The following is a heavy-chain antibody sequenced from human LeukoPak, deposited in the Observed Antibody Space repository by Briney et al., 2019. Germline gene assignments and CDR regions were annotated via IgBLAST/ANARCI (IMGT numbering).Heavy chain of an antibody. Sequence: PSETLSLTCTVSGGSISSSSYYWGWIRQPPGKGLERIGSIYYSGSTYYNPSLKSRVTISVDTSKNQFSLKLSSVTAADTAVYYCATRSGRDRRGYWGQGTLVTVSS. CDR1: GGSISSSSYY. CDR2: IYYSGST. V-gene: IGHV4-39*01. J-gene: IGHJ4*02. CDR3: ATRSGRDRRGY. D-gene: IGHD3-10*01.